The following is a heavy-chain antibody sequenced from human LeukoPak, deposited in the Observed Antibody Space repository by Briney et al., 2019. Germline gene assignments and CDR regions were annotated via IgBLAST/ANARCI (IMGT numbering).Heavy chain of an antibody. CDR2: ISGSGGST. J-gene: IGHJ4*02. CDR3: AKDQDNGNDWNYYGSGNFDY. D-gene: IGHD3-10*01. CDR1: GFTFSSYA. V-gene: IGHV3-23*01. Sequence: GGSLRLSCAASGFTFSSYAMSWVRQAPGKGLEWVSAISGSGGSTYYADSVKGRFTISRDNSKNTLYLQMNSLRAEDTAVYYCAKDQDNGNDWNYYGSGNFDYWGQGTLVTVSS.